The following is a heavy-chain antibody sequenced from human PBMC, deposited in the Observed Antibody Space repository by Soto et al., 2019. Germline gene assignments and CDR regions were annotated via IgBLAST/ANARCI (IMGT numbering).Heavy chain of an antibody. D-gene: IGHD6-19*01. V-gene: IGHV3-23*01. Sequence: EVQLLESGGGLVQPGRSLRLSCAASGFTFRSYAMNWVRQAPGQGLEWVSAMSGTGGSTYYADSVKGRFTISRDNSKNTLYLQMNSRRVEDTAVCYCAKAGFSSGWAPSYFDYWGQGTLVTVSS. CDR3: AKAGFSSGWAPSYFDY. J-gene: IGHJ4*02. CDR1: GFTFRSYA. CDR2: MSGTGGST.